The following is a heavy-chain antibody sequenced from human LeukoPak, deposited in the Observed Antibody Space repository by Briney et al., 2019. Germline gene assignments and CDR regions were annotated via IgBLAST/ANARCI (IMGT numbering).Heavy chain of an antibody. CDR1: GDSVSSNTAA. V-gene: IGHV6-1*01. CDR3: ARSISSGGFRLDY. J-gene: IGHJ4*02. D-gene: IGHD3-3*02. CDR2: TYYRSKWYN. Sequence: SQTLSLTCPISGDSVSSNTAAWNWIRQSPSRGLEWLGRTYYRSKWYNDYAVSVKSRITINPDTSKNQFSLQLYSVTPEDTAMYYCARSISSGGFRLDYWGQGTLVTVSS.